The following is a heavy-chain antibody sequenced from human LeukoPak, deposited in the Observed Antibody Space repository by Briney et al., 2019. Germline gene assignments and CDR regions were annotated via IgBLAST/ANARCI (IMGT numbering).Heavy chain of an antibody. CDR2: ISYDGSNK. CDR3: ARESIAAAGSYGAFDI. Sequence: PGGSLRLSCAASGFTFSSYAMHWVRQAPGKGLEWVAVISYDGSNKYYADSVKGRFTISRDNSKNTLYLQMNSLRAEDTAVYYCARESIAAAGSYGAFDIWGQGTMVTVSS. CDR1: GFTFSSYA. V-gene: IGHV3-30-3*01. J-gene: IGHJ3*02. D-gene: IGHD6-13*01.